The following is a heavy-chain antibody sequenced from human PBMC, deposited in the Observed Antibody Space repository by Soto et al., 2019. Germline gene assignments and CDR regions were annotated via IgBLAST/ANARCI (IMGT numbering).Heavy chain of an antibody. J-gene: IGHJ6*02. CDR2: IVPMFGTT. Sequence: QVQLVQSGAEVKKPGSSVMVSCKASGDTFTSYTFTWVRRAPGQGLEWMGKIVPMFGTTNYGKKFQGRLTLSADESTCTAFMELRSLRSEDTAVYYCASSLLSGSFPYYYYYYGMDVWGQGTTVTVSS. D-gene: IGHD3-10*01. V-gene: IGHV1-69*18. CDR1: GDTFTSYT. CDR3: ASSLLSGSFPYYYYYYGMDV.